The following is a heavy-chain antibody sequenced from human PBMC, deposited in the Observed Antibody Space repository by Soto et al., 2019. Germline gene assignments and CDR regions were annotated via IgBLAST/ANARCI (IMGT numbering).Heavy chain of an antibody. CDR2: ISAYNGNT. CDR1: GYTFTSYG. Sequence: QVQLVQSGAEVKKPGASVKVSCKASGYTFTSYGISWVRQAPGQGLEWMGWISAYNGNTNYAQRLQGRVTMTTDTSTSTAYMELRSLRSDDTAVYYCARDRSSGWYQDPAFDYWGQGTLVTVSS. V-gene: IGHV1-18*01. CDR3: ARDRSSGWYQDPAFDY. D-gene: IGHD6-19*01. J-gene: IGHJ4*02.